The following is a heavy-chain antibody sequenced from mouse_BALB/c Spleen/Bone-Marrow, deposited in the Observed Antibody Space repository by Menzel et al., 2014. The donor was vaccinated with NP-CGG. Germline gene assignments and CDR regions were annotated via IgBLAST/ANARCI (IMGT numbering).Heavy chain of an antibody. CDR2: IYPGDGDT. J-gene: IGHJ4*01. CDR1: GYAFSSSW. V-gene: IGHV1-82*01. CDR3: ARSDGYRDMDY. D-gene: IGHD2-3*01. Sequence: VQLQESGPELVKPGASVKISCKASGYAFSSSWMNWVKQRPGQGLEWIGRIYPGDGDTKYNGKLKGKATLTADKSSSPAYMQLSSLTSVGSAVYFCARSDGYRDMDYWGQGTSVTVSS.